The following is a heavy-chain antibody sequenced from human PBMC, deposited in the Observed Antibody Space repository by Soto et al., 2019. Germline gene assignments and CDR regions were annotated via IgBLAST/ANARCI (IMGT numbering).Heavy chain of an antibody. J-gene: IGHJ6*02. CDR3: TKASPDRHHMDV. CDR2: ITETGGDT. CDR1: GFTFSSYA. V-gene: IGHV3-23*01. Sequence: PGGSLRLSCAASGFTFSSYAMRWVRQTPGKGLEWVSTITETGGDTYYTDSVKGRFTISRDNSKNTLYLQMTSLRAEDTALYYCTKASPDRHHMDVWGQGTTVTVSS.